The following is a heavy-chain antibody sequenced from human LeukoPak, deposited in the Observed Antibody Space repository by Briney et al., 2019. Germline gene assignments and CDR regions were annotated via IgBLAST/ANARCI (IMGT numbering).Heavy chain of an antibody. V-gene: IGHV1-69*05. CDR1: GGTFSSYA. Sequence: GASVKVSCKASGGTFSSYAISWVRQAPGQGLEWMGGIIPIFGTANYAQKLQGRVTMTTDTSTSTAYMELRSLRSDDTAVYYCARGGVGATTLLAAFDIWGQGTMVTVSS. CDR3: ARGGVGATTLLAAFDI. CDR2: IIPIFGTA. D-gene: IGHD1-26*01. J-gene: IGHJ3*02.